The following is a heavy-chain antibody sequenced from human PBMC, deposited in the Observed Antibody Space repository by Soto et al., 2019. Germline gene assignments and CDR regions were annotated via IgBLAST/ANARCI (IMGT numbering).Heavy chain of an antibody. Sequence: QVHLQQWGAGLLKPSETLSLTCAVYGGSLSGYYWSWIRQAPEKGLEWIGEINRRGSSNYDPSPKSRVTISVETSKSQFSLQLRSVTAADTAIYYCARAGPGARGRVRYSSNWNYKYVYMDVWGKGTAVTVSS. CDR1: GGSLSGYY. CDR3: ARAGPGARGRVRYSSNWNYKYVYMDV. D-gene: IGHD6-13*01. J-gene: IGHJ6*03. V-gene: IGHV4-34*02. CDR2: INRRGSS.